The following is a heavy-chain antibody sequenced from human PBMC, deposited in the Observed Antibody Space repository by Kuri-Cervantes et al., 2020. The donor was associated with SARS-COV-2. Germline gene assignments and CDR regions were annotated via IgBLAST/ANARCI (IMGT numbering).Heavy chain of an antibody. D-gene: IGHD4-11*01. Sequence: SGPTLVRPTQALTLTCTVSGFSLNTSGMCVSWIRQPPGKALEWLARIDWDDDKYYNTFLQTRLSIAKDNSKNQVVLTMTNMDPVDTATYYCARIQATTVIADYWGQGTLVTVSS. CDR3: ARIQATTVIADY. J-gene: IGHJ4*02. CDR1: GFSLNTSGMC. CDR2: IDWDDDK. V-gene: IGHV2-70*11.